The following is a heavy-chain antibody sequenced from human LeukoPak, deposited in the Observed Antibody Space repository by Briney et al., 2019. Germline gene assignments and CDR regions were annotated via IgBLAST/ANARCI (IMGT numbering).Heavy chain of an antibody. Sequence: GGSLRLSCAASGFTFSSYSMNWVRQAPGTGLEWVSYISSSSSTIYYADSVKGRFTISRDNAKNPLYLQMSSLRAEDTAVYYCARSTNYYDSSGYPDYWGQGTLVTVSS. CDR3: ARSTNYYDSSGYPDY. V-gene: IGHV3-48*01. CDR1: GFTFSSYS. D-gene: IGHD3-22*01. J-gene: IGHJ4*02. CDR2: ISSSSSTI.